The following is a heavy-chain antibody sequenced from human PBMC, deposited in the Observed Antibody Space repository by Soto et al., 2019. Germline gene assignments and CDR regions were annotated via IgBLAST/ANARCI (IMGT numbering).Heavy chain of an antibody. CDR3: ARGTVFGGNYYYGMDV. V-gene: IGHV4-4*02. CDR1: GGSISSSNW. CDR2: IYHSGGT. D-gene: IGHD3-3*01. Sequence: ETLSLTCAVSGGSISSSNWWSWVRQPPGKGLEWIGEIYHSGGTNYNPSLKSRVTISVDKSKNQFSLKLSSVTAADTAVYYCARGTVFGGNYYYGMDVWGQGTTVTVSS. J-gene: IGHJ6*02.